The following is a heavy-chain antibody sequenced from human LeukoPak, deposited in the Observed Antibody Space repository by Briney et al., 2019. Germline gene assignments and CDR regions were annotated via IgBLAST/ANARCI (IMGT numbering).Heavy chain of an antibody. CDR2: IYYSGST. J-gene: IGHJ4*02. D-gene: IGHD6-6*01. CDR1: GGSISSYY. Sequence: SETLSLTCTVSGGSISSYYWSWIRQPPGEGLEWIGYIYYSGSTNYNPSLKSRVTISVDTSKNQFSLKLSSVTAADTALYYCARGVEYSSSTGLGYCGQRTLVTVSS. CDR3: ARGVEYSSSTGLGY. V-gene: IGHV4-59*01.